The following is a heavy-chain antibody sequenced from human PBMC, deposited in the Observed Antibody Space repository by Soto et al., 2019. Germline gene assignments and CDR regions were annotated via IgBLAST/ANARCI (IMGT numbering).Heavy chain of an antibody. D-gene: IGHD1-26*01. J-gene: IGHJ4*02. V-gene: IGHV3-11*01. Sequence: QVQLVESGGGLVKPGGSLRLSCAASGFTFSDYYMYWIRQAPGKGLEWVSYISSSGSIMYYADSVKGRFTISRDNAKNSRYLQMNSLRAEDTAVYYCARDSGSYATVDSWGQGTLVTVSS. CDR2: ISSSGSIM. CDR1: GFTFSDYY. CDR3: ARDSGSYATVDS.